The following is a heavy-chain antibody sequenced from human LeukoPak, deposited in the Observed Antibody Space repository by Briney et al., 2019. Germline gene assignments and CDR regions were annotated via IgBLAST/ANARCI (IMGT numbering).Heavy chain of an antibody. CDR1: GFTFSSYW. Sequence: GGSLRLSCAASGFTFSSYWIYWVRQAPGKGLVYVSRINNDGGGTTYADSVRGRFTISRDNARNMVYLQMDSLRADDTAVDYCARGGGYHAFDIWGQGTMVTVSS. CDR2: INNDGGGT. D-gene: IGHD1-26*01. V-gene: IGHV3-74*03. J-gene: IGHJ3*02. CDR3: ARGGGYHAFDI.